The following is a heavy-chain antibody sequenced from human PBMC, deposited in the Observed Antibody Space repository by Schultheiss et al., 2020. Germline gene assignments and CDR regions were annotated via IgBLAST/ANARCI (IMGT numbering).Heavy chain of an antibody. V-gene: IGHV3-53*01. CDR2: SGSGVSA. J-gene: IGHJ6*02. CDR1: GFTVSSNY. Sequence: GGSLRLSCAASGFTVSSNYMSWVRQAPGKGLEWVSAISGSGVSAYFADSVKGRFTISRDNSKNTLYLQMSSLRAEDTAVYYCASELGSGSYGYGMDVWGQGTTVNVSS. CDR3: ASELGSGSYGYGMDV. D-gene: IGHD3-10*01.